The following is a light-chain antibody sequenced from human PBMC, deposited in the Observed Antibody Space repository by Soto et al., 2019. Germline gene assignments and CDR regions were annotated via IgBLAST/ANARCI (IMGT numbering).Light chain of an antibody. V-gene: IGLV2-14*01. J-gene: IGLJ3*02. CDR1: SSDVGGYNY. CDR2: DVS. Sequence: QSVLTQPASVSGSPGQSITISCTGTSSDVGGYNYVSWYQQHPGKAPKLMIYDVSNRPSGVYNRFSGSKSGNTASLTISGLQAEDEADYYCSSYTSSSTLDWVFGGGTKLTVL. CDR3: SSYTSSSTLDWV.